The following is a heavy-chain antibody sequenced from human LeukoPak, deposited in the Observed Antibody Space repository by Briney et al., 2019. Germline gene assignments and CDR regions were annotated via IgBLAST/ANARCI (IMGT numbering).Heavy chain of an antibody. CDR2: IYYSGIT. Sequence: SETLSLTCTVSGGSVSSNSNYWGWIRQPPGKELEWIGSIYYSGITYCTPSLKSRVTISLDTSKNQFSLNLSSVTAADTAVYYCARDQAYCGGDCYFDFWGQGTLVTVSS. D-gene: IGHD2-21*02. CDR3: ARDQAYCGGDCYFDF. V-gene: IGHV4-39*02. J-gene: IGHJ4*02. CDR1: GGSVSSNSNY.